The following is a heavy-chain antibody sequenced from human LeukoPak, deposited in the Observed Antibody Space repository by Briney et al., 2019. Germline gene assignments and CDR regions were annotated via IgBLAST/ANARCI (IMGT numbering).Heavy chain of an antibody. CDR3: ASMGAGGYCSSTSCYTPDY. J-gene: IGHJ4*02. Sequence: ASVKVSCKASGYTFTGYYMHWVRQAPGQGLEWMGWINPNSGGTNYAQKFQGRVTMTRDTSISTAYMEPSRLRSDDTAVYYCASMGAGGYCSSTSCYTPDYWGQGTLVTVSS. CDR1: GYTFTGYY. CDR2: INPNSGGT. D-gene: IGHD2-2*02. V-gene: IGHV1-2*02.